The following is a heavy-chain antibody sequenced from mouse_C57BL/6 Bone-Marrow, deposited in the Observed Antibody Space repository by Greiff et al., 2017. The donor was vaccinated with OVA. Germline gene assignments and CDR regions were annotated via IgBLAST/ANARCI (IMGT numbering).Heavy chain of an antibody. J-gene: IGHJ1*03. CDR2: IDPENGDT. CDR1: GFNIKDDY. CDR3: TTGGLYGLDV. D-gene: IGHD1-1*01. V-gene: IGHV14-4*01. Sequence: EVQLQQSGAELVRPGASVKLSCTASGFNIKDDYMHWVKQRPEQGLEWIGWIDPENGDTEYASKFQGKATITADTSSNQAYLQLNSLTSEDTAVYYSTTGGLYGLDVWGTGTTVTVSS.